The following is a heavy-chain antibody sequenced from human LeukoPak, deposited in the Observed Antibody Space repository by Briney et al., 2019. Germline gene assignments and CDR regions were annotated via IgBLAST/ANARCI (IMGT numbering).Heavy chain of an antibody. V-gene: IGHV3-23*01. J-gene: IGHJ4*02. CDR2: ISGSAYST. Sequence: GGSLRLSCTASGFTFSSYAMSWVRQAPGKGLECVSAISGSAYSTYYADSVKGHFTISRDNSKNTLYLQMNSLRAEDTAVYYCAKETVAAPPIDYCGQGTLVTVSS. CDR3: AKETVAAPPIDY. CDR1: GFTFSSYA. D-gene: IGHD6-19*01.